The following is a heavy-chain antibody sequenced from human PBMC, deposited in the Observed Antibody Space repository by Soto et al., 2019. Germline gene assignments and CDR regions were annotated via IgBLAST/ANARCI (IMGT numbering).Heavy chain of an antibody. V-gene: IGHV1-69*01. J-gene: IGHJ3*02. Sequence: QVQLVQSGAEVKKPGSSVRVSCKVSGGSFRRYAITWVRQAPGQGLEWMGGIIPILGSPNYAQRFQDRVSITADESTSTTYMDLRSLRSEDAAVYYCASRDRVDAFDIWGQGTVVTVSS. CDR3: ASRDRVDAFDI. CDR1: GGSFRRYA. CDR2: IIPILGSP.